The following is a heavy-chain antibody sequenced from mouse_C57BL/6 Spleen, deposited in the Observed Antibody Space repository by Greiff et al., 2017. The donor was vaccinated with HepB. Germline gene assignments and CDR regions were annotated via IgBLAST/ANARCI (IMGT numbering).Heavy chain of an antibody. CDR3: ARRYSNPYYFDY. CDR2: INPGSGGT. Sequence: QVQLQQSGAELVRPGPSVKVSCKASGYAFTNYLIEWVKQRPGQGLEWIGVINPGSGGTNYNEKFKGKATLTADKSSSTAYMQLSSLTSEDSAVYFCARRYSNPYYFDYWGQGTTLTVSS. CDR1: GYAFTNYL. J-gene: IGHJ2*01. V-gene: IGHV1-54*01. D-gene: IGHD2-5*01.